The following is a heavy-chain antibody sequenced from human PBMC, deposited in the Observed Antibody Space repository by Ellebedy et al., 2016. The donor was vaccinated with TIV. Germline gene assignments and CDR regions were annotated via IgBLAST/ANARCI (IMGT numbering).Heavy chain of an antibody. V-gene: IGHV4-59*08. CDR3: ARGRTQYPLDS. Sequence: MPGGSLRLSCTVSAGSISNYYWSWIRQPPGKGLEWIGYIYYSGSTNYKSSLKSRVSISVDTSKNQFSLNLSSVTAADTAVYYCARGRTQYPLDSWGQGTLVTVSS. CDR1: AGSISNYY. D-gene: IGHD2/OR15-2a*01. J-gene: IGHJ4*02. CDR2: IYYSGST.